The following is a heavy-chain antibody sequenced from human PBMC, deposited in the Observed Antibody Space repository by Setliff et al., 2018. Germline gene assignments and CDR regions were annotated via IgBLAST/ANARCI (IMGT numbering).Heavy chain of an antibody. CDR2: IHHSGST. V-gene: IGHV4-59*04. J-gene: IGHJ4*02. CDR3: TVYNTGSSKDHY. Sequence: PSETLSLTCTVSGGSISSHYWSWIRQPPGKGLEWIGSIHHSGSTYYNPSLKSRVTISVDTSKNQFSLKLSSVTAADTALYYCTVYNTGSSKDHYWGQGTPVTVSS. CDR1: GGSISSHY. D-gene: IGHD2-8*02.